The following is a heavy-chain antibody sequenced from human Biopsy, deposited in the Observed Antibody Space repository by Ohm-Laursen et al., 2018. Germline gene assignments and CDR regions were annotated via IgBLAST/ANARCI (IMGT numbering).Heavy chain of an antibody. D-gene: IGHD1-14*01. CDR1: EFTFSGYS. V-gene: IGHV3-48*04. J-gene: IGHJ6*02. Sequence: LRLSCAASEFTFSGYSMNWVRQAPGRGLEWVSYINVYSNKKYYADSVKGRFIVSRDNDKNSLYLQMNSLRAEDTAVYHCARSPGRDRMDVWGQGTTVVVSS. CDR2: INVYSNKK. CDR3: ARSPGRDRMDV.